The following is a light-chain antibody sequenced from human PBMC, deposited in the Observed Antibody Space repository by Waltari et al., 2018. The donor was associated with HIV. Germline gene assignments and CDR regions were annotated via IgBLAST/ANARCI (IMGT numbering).Light chain of an antibody. CDR3: SSFSSSSTLYV. V-gene: IGLV2-14*03. Sequence: HSALTQPASVSGSPGQSITNSCSGTSSDVGGYNYVSWYQQHPGKAPKLVIYDVGNRPSGVSHRFSGSKSGDTASLTISGLQAEDEADYYCSSFSSSSTLYVFGTGTKVTVL. CDR2: DVG. J-gene: IGLJ1*01. CDR1: SSDVGGYNY.